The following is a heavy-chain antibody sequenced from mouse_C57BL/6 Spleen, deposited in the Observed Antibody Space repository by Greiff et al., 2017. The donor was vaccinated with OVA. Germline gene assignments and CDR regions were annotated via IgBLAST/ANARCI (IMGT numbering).Heavy chain of an antibody. CDR1: GYTFTSYW. Sequence: QVQLQQPGAELVRPGTSVKLSCKASGYTFTSYWMHWVKQRPGQGLEWIGVIDPSDSYTNYNQKFKGKATLTVDTSSSTAYMQLSSLTSEDSAVYYCARSQNYYGSSSYYFDYWGQGTTLTVSS. D-gene: IGHD1-1*01. V-gene: IGHV1-59*01. J-gene: IGHJ2*01. CDR2: IDPSDSYT. CDR3: ARSQNYYGSSSYYFDY.